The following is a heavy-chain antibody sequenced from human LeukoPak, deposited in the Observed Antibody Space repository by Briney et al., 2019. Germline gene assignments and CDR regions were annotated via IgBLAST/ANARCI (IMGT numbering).Heavy chain of an antibody. J-gene: IGHJ4*02. CDR3: ARLVVSNWYHEVLLGRDY. Sequence: PSETLSLTCSVSGGSISSRPYCWGWIRQPPGKGLEWLGSFFYSGSTNYQTSLKSRVTIPVDTSKNQFSLKLRSVTVADTAVYYCARLVVSNWYHEVLLGRDYWGQGTLVTVSS. CDR2: FFYSGST. V-gene: IGHV4-39*01. CDR1: GGSISSRPYC. D-gene: IGHD6-13*01.